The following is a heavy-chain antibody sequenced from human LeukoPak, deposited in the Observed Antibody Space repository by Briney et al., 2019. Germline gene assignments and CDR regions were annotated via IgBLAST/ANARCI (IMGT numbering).Heavy chain of an antibody. CDR1: GGSFSGYY. J-gene: IGHJ4*02. V-gene: IGHV4-34*01. CDR3: ARSPTPQYYGSGKDY. Sequence: PSETLSLTCAVYGGSFSGYYRSWIRQPPGKGLEWIGENNHSGSTNYNPSLKSRVTISVDTSKNQFSLKLSSVTAADTAVYYCARSPTPQYYGSGKDYWGQGTLVTVSS. CDR2: NNHSGST. D-gene: IGHD3-10*01.